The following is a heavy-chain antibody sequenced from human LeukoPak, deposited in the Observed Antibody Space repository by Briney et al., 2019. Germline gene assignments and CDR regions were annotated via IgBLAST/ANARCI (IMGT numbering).Heavy chain of an antibody. D-gene: IGHD4-17*01. J-gene: IGHJ4*02. CDR1: GFTFSSYA. CDR3: ARDEGLTLTKYYFDY. Sequence: GGSLRLSCAASGFTFSSYAMHWVRQAPGKGLEWVAVISYDGSNKYYADSVKGRFTISRDNSKNTLYLQMNSLRAEDTAVYHCARDEGLTLTKYYFDYWGQGTLVTVSS. CDR2: ISYDGSNK. V-gene: IGHV3-30-3*01.